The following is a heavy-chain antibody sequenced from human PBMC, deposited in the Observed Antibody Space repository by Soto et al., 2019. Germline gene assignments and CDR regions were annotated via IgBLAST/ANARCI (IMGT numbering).Heavy chain of an antibody. CDR1: GFTFSDYT. Sequence: GSLRLSCAASGFTFSDYTMNWVRQAPGKGLEWVSSTTSSSIYKYYADSLKGRFTISRDNAKSSLYLQMNSLRAEDTAVYYCARVRREGIAIAQMDVWGQGTTVTVSS. V-gene: IGHV3-21*01. CDR2: TTSSSIYK. D-gene: IGHD6-13*01. J-gene: IGHJ6*02. CDR3: ARVRREGIAIAQMDV.